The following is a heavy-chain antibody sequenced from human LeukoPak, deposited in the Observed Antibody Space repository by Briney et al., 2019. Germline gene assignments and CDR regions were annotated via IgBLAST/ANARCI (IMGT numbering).Heavy chain of an antibody. Sequence: SETLSLTCTVSGGSITSYYWSWVRQPPGKGLERIGNIHHSGSTNYHSSLKSRVTMSIDTSKNLFSVNLSSVTAADTAVYYCAGWVWTVSRVEYFENWGQGTLVTVSS. J-gene: IGHJ1*01. CDR3: AGWVWTVSRVEYFEN. CDR2: IHHSGST. V-gene: IGHV4-59*12. CDR1: GGSITSYY. D-gene: IGHD3/OR15-3a*01.